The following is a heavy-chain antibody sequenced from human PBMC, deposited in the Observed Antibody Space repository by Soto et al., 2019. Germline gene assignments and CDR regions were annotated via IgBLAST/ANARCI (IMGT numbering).Heavy chain of an antibody. CDR3: TSLYYGH. Sequence: GGSLRLSCAASEFTFANAWISWVRQAPGKGLEWVGRIKSKADGGTTDYAAPVKGRFTVSRDESQNTLYLQMNSLKTEDTAVYYCTSLYYGHWGQGTLVTVSS. V-gene: IGHV3-15*01. CDR2: IKSKADGGTT. J-gene: IGHJ4*02. D-gene: IGHD4-17*01. CDR1: EFTFANAW.